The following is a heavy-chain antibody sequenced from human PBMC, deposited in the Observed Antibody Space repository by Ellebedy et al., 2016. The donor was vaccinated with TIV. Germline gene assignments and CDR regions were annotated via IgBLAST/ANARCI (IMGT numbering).Heavy chain of an antibody. CDR1: GYTFTSYG. V-gene: IGHV1-69*13. D-gene: IGHD3-16*01. CDR2: IIPIFGTA. Sequence: AASVKVSCKASGYTFTSYGISWVRQAPGQGLEWMGWIIPIFGTANYAQKFQGRVTITADESTSTAYMELSSLRSEDTAVYYCARDPGDDSYYYYGMDVWGQGTTVTVSS. J-gene: IGHJ6*02. CDR3: ARDPGDDSYYYYGMDV.